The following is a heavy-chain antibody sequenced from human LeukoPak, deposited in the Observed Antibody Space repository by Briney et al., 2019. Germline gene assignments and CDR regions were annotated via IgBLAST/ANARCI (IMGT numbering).Heavy chain of an antibody. CDR2: IITIRGIA. CDR3: ARVQPVII. J-gene: IGHJ3*02. CDR1: GGTFSSYA. Sequence: SVKLSCNACGGTFSSYAISWVRQAPGQGLEWMGRIITIRGIANYAQKLQGRVTITADKSTSTAYVELSSLRSEDTAVYYCARVQPVIIWGQGTMVTVSS. V-gene: IGHV1-69*04.